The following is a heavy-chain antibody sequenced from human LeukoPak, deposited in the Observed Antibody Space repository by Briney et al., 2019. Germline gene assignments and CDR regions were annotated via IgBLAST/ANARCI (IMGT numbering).Heavy chain of an antibody. D-gene: IGHD1-1*01. V-gene: IGHV3-30*03. CDR1: GFTFSSYG. Sequence: PGGSLRLSCAASGFTFSSYGMHWVRQAPGKGLEWVAVISYDGSNKYYADSVKGRFTNSRDNSKNTLYLQMNSLRAEDTAVYYCARDPLGTRPGFDYWGQGTLVTVSS. CDR2: ISYDGSNK. CDR3: ARDPLGTRPGFDY. J-gene: IGHJ4*02.